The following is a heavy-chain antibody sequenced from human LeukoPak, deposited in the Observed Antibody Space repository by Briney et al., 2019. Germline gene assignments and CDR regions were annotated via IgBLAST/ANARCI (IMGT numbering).Heavy chain of an antibody. V-gene: IGHV3-23*01. D-gene: IGHD6-19*01. J-gene: IGHJ4*02. CDR3: ARYPQTGYSSGWLTDY. CDR2: ISGSGAST. CDR1: GFTFSSYA. Sequence: GGSLRLSCAASGFTFSSYAMSWVRQAPGKGLEWVSAISGSGASTYYADSVKGRFTISRDNSKNTLYLQMNSLRAEDTAVYYCARYPQTGYSSGWLTDYWGQGTLVTVSS.